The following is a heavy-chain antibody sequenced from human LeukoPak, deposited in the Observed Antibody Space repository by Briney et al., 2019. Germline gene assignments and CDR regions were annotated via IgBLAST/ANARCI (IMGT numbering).Heavy chain of an antibody. CDR3: TTEGFDY. CDR2: VSGSGGSA. CDR1: GFTFSSYA. D-gene: IGHD1-26*01. Sequence: GGSQRLSCAASGFTFSSYAMKWVRQAPGKGLERVSTVSGSGGSASYAGSVKGRFTISRDNSKSAVFLEMNSLRADDTAVYYCTTEGFDYWGQGTLVTVSS. J-gene: IGHJ4*02. V-gene: IGHV3-23*01.